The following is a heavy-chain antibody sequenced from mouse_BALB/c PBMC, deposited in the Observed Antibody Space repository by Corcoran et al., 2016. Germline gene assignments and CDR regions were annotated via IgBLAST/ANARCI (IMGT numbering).Heavy chain of an antibody. CDR1: GYTFTNYG. CDR2: INTYTGEP. CDR3: AREPLARDY. V-gene: IGHV9-3-1*01. Sequence: QIQLVQSGPELNKPGETVKISCKASGYTFTNYGMNWVKQAPGKGLKWMGWINTYTGEPTYADDFKGRFAFSLDTSASTAYLQINNLKNEDTATYFSAREPLARDYWGQGTSVTVSS. J-gene: IGHJ4*01.